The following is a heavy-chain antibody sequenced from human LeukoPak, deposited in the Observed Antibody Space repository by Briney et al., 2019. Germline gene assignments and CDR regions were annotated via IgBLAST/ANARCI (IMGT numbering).Heavy chain of an antibody. CDR3: ARGPELGYCSSTSCFYFDY. CDR1: GFTFSTYA. J-gene: IGHJ4*02. D-gene: IGHD2-2*01. Sequence: PGGSLRLSCAASGFTFSTYAMSWVRQAPGKGLEWVSAISVSAGSTYYADSVKGRFTISRDNSKNTLYLQMNSLRAEDTAVYYCARGPELGYCSSTSCFYFDYWGQGTLVTVSS. V-gene: IGHV3-23*01. CDR2: ISVSAGST.